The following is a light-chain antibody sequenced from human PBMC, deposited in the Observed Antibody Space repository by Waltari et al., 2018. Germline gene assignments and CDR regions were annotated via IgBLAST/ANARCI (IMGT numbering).Light chain of an antibody. CDR2: GAS. J-gene: IGKJ1*01. V-gene: IGKV1-39*01. Sequence: DIQMTQSPSSLSASVGDTVTVTCRASQNIRQYLNWYQQKTAKAPKLLIYGASTLQRGVPSRFRGSASGTEFTLTVTNLQPDDFATYFCQQSFSSPWTFGQGTTVNI. CDR3: QQSFSSPWT. CDR1: QNIRQY.